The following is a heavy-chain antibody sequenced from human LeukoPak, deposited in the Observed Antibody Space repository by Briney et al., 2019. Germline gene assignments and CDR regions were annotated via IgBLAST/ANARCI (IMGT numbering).Heavy chain of an antibody. CDR2: IYYSGST. D-gene: IGHD3-10*01. CDR1: GGSMSSYY. CDR3: ARDRVLWFGETYYGMDV. Sequence: PSETLSLTCTVSGGSMSSYYWSWIRQPPGKGLEWIGYIYYSGSTKYNPSPKSRVTISVDTTKNQFSLKLSSVTAADTAVYYCARDRVLWFGETYYGMDVWGQGTTVTVSS. V-gene: IGHV4-59*12. J-gene: IGHJ6*02.